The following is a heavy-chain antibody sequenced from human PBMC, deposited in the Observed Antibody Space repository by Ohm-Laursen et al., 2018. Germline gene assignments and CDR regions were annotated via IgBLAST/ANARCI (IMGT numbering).Heavy chain of an antibody. Sequence: SVKVSCKASGFTFTSSAVQWVRQARGQRLEWIGWIVVGSGNTNYAQKFQERVTITRDMSTSTAYMELSSLRSEDTAVYYCARCEAVGLGEGMFDYWGQGTLVTVSS. J-gene: IGHJ4*02. CDR3: ARCEAVGLGEGMFDY. CDR1: GFTFTSSA. V-gene: IGHV1-58*01. CDR2: IVVGSGNT. D-gene: IGHD1-26*01.